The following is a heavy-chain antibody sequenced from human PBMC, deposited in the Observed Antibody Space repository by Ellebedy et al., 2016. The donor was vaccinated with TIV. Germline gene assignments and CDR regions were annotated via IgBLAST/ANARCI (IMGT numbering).Heavy chain of an antibody. J-gene: IGHJ4*02. CDR1: GFXXLNXX. Sequence: HGGSLRLSCAASGFXXLNXXXXWVXXAPGKGLEWLTNIKGDGSETYYVDSVKGRFTISRDNAKNSLYLQMNSLRAEDTAVYYYTRAGYSSGYDYWGQGTLVTVSS. V-gene: IGHV3-7*03. CDR3: TRAGYSSGYDY. D-gene: IGHD6-19*01. CDR2: IKGDGSET.